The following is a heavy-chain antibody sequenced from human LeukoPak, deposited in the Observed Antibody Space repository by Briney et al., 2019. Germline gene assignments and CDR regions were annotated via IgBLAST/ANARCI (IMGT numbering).Heavy chain of an antibody. J-gene: IGHJ3*02. CDR3: ARENGYWAFDI. Sequence: GGSLRLSCAASGFTFSSYAMHWVRQAPGKGLEWVAVISYDGSNKYYADSVKGRFTISRDNSKNTLYLQMNSLRAEDTAVYYCARENGYWAFDIWGQGTMVTVSS. CDR1: GFTFSSYA. CDR2: ISYDGSNK. D-gene: IGHD6-25*01. V-gene: IGHV3-30-3*01.